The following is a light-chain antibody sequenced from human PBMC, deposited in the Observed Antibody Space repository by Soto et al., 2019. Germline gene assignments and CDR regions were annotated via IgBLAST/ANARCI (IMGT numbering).Light chain of an antibody. J-gene: IGLJ3*02. Sequence: QSALTQPPSVSGAPGQRVTISCTGGNSNIGSSYDVHWYQQIPGKAPKLLIYGDNNRPSGVPDRFSGSKSGTSASLAITGLQAEDEADYYCHSYDSSLSGSVFGGGTQL. CDR1: NSNIGSSYD. V-gene: IGLV1-40*01. CDR2: GDN. CDR3: HSYDSSLSGSV.